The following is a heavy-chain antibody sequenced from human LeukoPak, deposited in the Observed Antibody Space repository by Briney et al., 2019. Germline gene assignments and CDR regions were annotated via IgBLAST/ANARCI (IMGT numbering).Heavy chain of an antibody. J-gene: IGHJ4*02. CDR1: GDSIRNSDYY. CDR3: ARHRAYDFWNPSPFDY. V-gene: IGHV4-39*01. D-gene: IGHD3-3*01. Sequence: SETLSLTCIVSGDSIRNSDYYWGWIRQPPGKGLEWIGSIYYSGSTYYNPSLKSRVTISVDTSKNQFSLKLSSVTAADTAVYYCARHRAYDFWNPSPFDYWGQGTLVTVSS. CDR2: IYYSGST.